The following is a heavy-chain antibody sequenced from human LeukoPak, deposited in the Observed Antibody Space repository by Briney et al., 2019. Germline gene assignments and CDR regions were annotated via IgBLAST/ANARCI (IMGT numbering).Heavy chain of an antibody. CDR1: GFTFDDYG. CDR2: ISSSSSYI. CDR3: ARRGSGYTEPIDY. V-gene: IGHV3-21*01. D-gene: IGHD5-12*01. Sequence: PGGSLRLSCAASGFTFDDYGMSWVRQGPGKGLGWVSSISSSSSYIYYADSVKGRFTISRDNAKNSLYLQMNSLRAEDTAVYYCARRGSGYTEPIDYWGQGTLVTVSS. J-gene: IGHJ4*02.